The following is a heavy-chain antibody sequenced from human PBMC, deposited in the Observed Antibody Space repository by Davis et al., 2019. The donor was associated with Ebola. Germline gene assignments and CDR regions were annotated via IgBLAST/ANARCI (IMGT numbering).Heavy chain of an antibody. D-gene: IGHD2-2*01. CDR1: GFTFASYA. CDR2: ISVDGNIK. J-gene: IGHJ4*02. V-gene: IGHV3-30-3*01. Sequence: GESLKISCTASGFTFASYAMHWVRQAPGKGLEWVAVISVDGNIKSYADPVKGRFTITRDNSRNMLFVQLSGLRAEDTAVYYCARERHLMEGLPTATPDYWGPGTLVTVSS. CDR3: ARERHLMEGLPTATPDY.